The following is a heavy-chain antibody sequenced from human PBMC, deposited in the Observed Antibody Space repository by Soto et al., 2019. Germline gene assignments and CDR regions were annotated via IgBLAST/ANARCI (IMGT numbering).Heavy chain of an antibody. V-gene: IGHV3-23*04. D-gene: IGHD3-3*01. CDR1: GFTFSSYA. CDR3: AKDRATYYDFWSGYYGYGMDV. CDR2: ISGSGGST. Sequence: EVQLVESGGGLVQPGGSLRLSCAASGFTFSSYAMSWVRQAPGKGLEWVSAISGSGGSTYYADSVKGRFTISRDNSKNTLYLQMNSLRAEDTAVYYCAKDRATYYDFWSGYYGYGMDVWGQGTTVTVSS. J-gene: IGHJ6*02.